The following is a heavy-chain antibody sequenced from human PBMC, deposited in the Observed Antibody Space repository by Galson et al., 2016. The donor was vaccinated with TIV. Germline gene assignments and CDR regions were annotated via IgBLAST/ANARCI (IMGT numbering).Heavy chain of an antibody. CDR1: GFTFNSYA. CDR2: ISGSGGST. V-gene: IGHV3-23*01. CDR3: TKGRTYCSGTSCYSFDS. D-gene: IGHD2-2*01. J-gene: IGHJ4*02. Sequence: SLRLSCAASGFTFNSYAMGWVRQAPGKGLEWVSGISGSGGSTHYADSVKGRFTITRDRSKNMVYLQMHSLRAEDTAVYYFTKGRTYCSGTSCYSFDSWGQGTLVSVSS.